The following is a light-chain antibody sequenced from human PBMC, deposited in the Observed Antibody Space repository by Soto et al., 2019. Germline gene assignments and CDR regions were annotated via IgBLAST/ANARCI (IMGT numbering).Light chain of an antibody. CDR1: TSNIGNNA. CDR2: YDD. Sequence: QAVLTQPPSVSGAPGQRVTISCSGSTSNIGNNAVNWYQQLPGKAPRALIYYDDLLPTGVSKRFSGSKSGTSVSLAISGLQYDDAADYYCASWDDTLSCVVLGGGTNVTVL. J-gene: IGLJ3*02. V-gene: IGLV1-36*01. CDR3: ASWDDTLSCVV.